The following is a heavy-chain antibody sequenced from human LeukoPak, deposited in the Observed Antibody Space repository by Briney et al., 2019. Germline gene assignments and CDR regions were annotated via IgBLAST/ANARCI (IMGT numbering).Heavy chain of an antibody. CDR1: GYTFTGYY. V-gene: IGHV1-2*02. Sequence: ASVKVSCKASGYTFTGYYMHWVRQAPGQGLEWMGWINPNSGGTNYAQKFQGRVTMTRDTSISTAYMELSRLRSDDTAVYYCARSPASGDYYYYGMDVWAKGPRSPSP. J-gene: IGHJ6*02. CDR3: ARSPASGDYYYYGMDV. CDR2: INPNSGGT. D-gene: IGHD4-17*01.